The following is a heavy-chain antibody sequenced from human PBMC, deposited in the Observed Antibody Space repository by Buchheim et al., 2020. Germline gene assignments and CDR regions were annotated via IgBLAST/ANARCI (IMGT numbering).Heavy chain of an antibody. CDR1: GGSISSGSYY. CDR2: IYTSGST. V-gene: IGHV4-61*02. CDR3: ARQRITMIGPRSNNWFDP. Sequence: QVQLQESGPGLVKPSQTLSLTCTVSGGSISSGSYYWSWIRQPAGKGLEWIGRIYTSGSTNYNPSLKSRVTISVDTSKNQFSLKLSSVTAADTAVYYCARQRITMIGPRSNNWFDPWGQGTL. J-gene: IGHJ5*02. D-gene: IGHD3-22*01.